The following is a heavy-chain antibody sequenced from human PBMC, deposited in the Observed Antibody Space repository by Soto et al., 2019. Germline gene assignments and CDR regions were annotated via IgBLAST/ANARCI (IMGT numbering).Heavy chain of an antibody. D-gene: IGHD3-10*01. CDR1: GFIFSNYV. V-gene: IGHV3-30-3*01. CDR3: AREVLWSRYFDY. CDR2: MSYDGTTK. Sequence: QVQLVESGGGVVQPGRSLRLSCAASGFIFSNYVMYWVRQARGKGLEWVAFMSYDGTTKSYADSVKGRFTISRDNSQNTLHLQMNSLRPEDTGVYYCAREVLWSRYFDYWGQGTLVTVSS. J-gene: IGHJ4*02.